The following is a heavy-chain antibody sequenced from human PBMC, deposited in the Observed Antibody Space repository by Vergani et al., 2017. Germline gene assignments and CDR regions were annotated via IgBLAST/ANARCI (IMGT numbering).Heavy chain of an antibody. CDR1: GYTFTGYY. CDR2: INPNSGGT. CDR3: ARERELSGSYFHY. Sequence: QVQLVQSGAEVKKPGASVKVSCKASGYTFTGYYMHWVRQAPGQGLEWMGWINPNSGGTNYAQKFQGRVTMTRDTSISTAYMELSSLRSEDTAVYYCARERELSGSYFHYWGQGTLVTVSS. J-gene: IGHJ4*02. D-gene: IGHD1-26*01. V-gene: IGHV1-2*02.